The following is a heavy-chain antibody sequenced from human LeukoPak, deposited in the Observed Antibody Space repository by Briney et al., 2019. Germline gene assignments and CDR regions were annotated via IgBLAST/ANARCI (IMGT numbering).Heavy chain of an antibody. Sequence: SETLSLTCAVYGGSFSGDFWSWIRQPPGKGLEWIGHIYYSGNTNYNPSLTSRVTISVDTSKNQFSLKLSSVTAADTAVYYCARVDDSSGYYYKDWYFDLWGRGTLVTVSS. V-gene: IGHV4-59*01. CDR1: GGSFSGDF. D-gene: IGHD3-22*01. CDR2: IYYSGNT. CDR3: ARVDDSSGYYYKDWYFDL. J-gene: IGHJ2*01.